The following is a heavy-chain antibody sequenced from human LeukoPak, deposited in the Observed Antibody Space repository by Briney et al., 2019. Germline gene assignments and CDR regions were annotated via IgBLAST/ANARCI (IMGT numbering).Heavy chain of an antibody. Sequence: VASVKVSCKASGGTFSSYAISWVRQAPGQGLEWMGGIIPIFGTANYAQKFQGRVTITADESTSTAYMELSSLRSEDTAVYYCARDLGLRYTNDYWGQGTLVTVSS. CDR2: IIPIFGTA. CDR3: ARDLGLRYTNDY. D-gene: IGHD1-14*01. V-gene: IGHV1-69*13. J-gene: IGHJ4*02. CDR1: GGTFSSYA.